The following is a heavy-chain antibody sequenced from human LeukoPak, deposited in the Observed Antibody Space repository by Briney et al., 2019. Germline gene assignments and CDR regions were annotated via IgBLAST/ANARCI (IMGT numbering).Heavy chain of an antibody. CDR3: ARVTGLWYFDL. V-gene: IGHV4-38-2*02. J-gene: IGHJ2*01. CDR2: FWYGGTT. Sequence: SETLSLTCTVSGYSISSGFYWGWIRQPPGKALEWIGNFWYGGTTYYNPSLKSRLNMSVDTSKNQFSLKLSSVTAADTAVYYCARVTGLWYFDLCGRGTLVTVSS. D-gene: IGHD2-21*02. CDR1: GYSISSGFY.